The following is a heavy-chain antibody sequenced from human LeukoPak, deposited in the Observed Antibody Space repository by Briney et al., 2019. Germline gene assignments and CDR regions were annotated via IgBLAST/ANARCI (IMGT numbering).Heavy chain of an antibody. D-gene: IGHD6-13*01. CDR2: IKSKTDGGTT. CDR1: GFTFSSYA. CDR3: TRYSSSGWV. V-gene: IGHV3-15*01. J-gene: IGHJ4*02. Sequence: GGSLRLSCAASGFTFSSYAMSWVRQAPGKGLEWVGRIKSKTDGGTTDYAAPVKGRFTISRDDSKNTLYLQMNSLKTDDTAVYYCTRYSSSGWVWGQGTLVTVSS.